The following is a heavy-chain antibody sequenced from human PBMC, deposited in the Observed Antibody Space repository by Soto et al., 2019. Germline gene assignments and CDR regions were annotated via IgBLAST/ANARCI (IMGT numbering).Heavy chain of an antibody. V-gene: IGHV3-30*03. CDR1: GFTFSSYG. CDR3: ARVSGSSWPNNPNWFDP. J-gene: IGHJ5*02. CDR2: ISYDGSNK. D-gene: IGHD6-13*01. Sequence: GGSLRLSCAASGFTFSSYGMHWVRQAPGKGLEWVAVISYDGSNKYYADSVKGRFTISRDNSKNTLYLQMNSLRAEDTAVYYCARVSGSSWPNNPNWFDPWGQGTLVTVSS.